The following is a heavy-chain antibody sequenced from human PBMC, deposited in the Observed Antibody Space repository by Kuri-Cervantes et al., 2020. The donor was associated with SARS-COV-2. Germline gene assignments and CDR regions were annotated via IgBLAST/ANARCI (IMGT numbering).Heavy chain of an antibody. CDR2: LYYSGRT. Sequence: SETLSLTCTVSGGSISTYYWSWIRQPPGKGLEWIGYLYYSGRTNYNPSLKSRVTISLDASKNQFSLKLSSVTAADTALYYCATGSYYVAYDYWGQGTLVTVSS. CDR1: GGSISTYY. J-gene: IGHJ4*02. V-gene: IGHV4-59*01. D-gene: IGHD1-26*01. CDR3: ATGSYYVAYDY.